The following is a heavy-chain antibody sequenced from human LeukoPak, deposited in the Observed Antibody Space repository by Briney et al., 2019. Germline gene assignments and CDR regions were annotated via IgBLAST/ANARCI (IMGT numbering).Heavy chain of an antibody. V-gene: IGHV3-23*01. J-gene: IGHJ4*02. Sequence: GGSLRLSCAASGFTFSSYGMSWVRQAPGKGLEWVSAISGSGGSTYYADSVKGRVTISRDNAKNSLYLQMHSLTAEDTAVYYCARASRDRSWYIDDCWGQGTLVTVSS. D-gene: IGHD6-13*01. CDR2: ISGSGGST. CDR3: ARASRDRSWYIDDC. CDR1: GFTFSSYG.